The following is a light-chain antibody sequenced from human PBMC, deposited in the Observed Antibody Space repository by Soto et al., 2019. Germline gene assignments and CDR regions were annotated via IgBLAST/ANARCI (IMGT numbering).Light chain of an antibody. CDR1: SSDVGSYNL. V-gene: IGLV2-23*03. CDR3: CSYAGSSTFDVV. Sequence: QSALTQPASVSGSPGQSITISCTGTSSDVGSYNLVSWYQQHPGKAPKLMIYEGSTRPSGVSNRFSGSKSGNTASLTISGLQAEDEADYYCCSYAGSSTFDVVFGGGTQLTVL. CDR2: EGS. J-gene: IGLJ2*01.